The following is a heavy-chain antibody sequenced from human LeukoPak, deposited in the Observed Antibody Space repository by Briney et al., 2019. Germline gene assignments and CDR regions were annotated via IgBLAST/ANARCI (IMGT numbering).Heavy chain of an antibody. CDR1: GGTFSSYA. V-gene: IGHV1-69*05. Sequence: SVKVSCKASGGTFSSYAISWVRQAPGQGLEWMGGIIPIFGTANYAQKFQGRVTITTDESTSTAYMELSSLRSEDTAVYYCARDGDPIDYYYYMDVWGKGTTVTVSS. CDR3: ARDGDPIDYYYYMDV. CDR2: IIPIFGTA. J-gene: IGHJ6*03. D-gene: IGHD3-3*01.